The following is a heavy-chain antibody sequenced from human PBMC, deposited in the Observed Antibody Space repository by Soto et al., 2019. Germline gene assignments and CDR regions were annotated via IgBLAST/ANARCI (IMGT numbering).Heavy chain of an antibody. J-gene: IGHJ4*02. CDR3: ASHYDMWSGYLSPVDY. Sequence: GGSLRLSRAASGYTCSDYYMSWIRQAPGKGLEWISYIDTSGTKIYYADSVKGRFTITRDNAKNSLYLEMNSLRDEDTAVYYCASHYDMWSGYLSPVDYWGQGTLVTVS. D-gene: IGHD3-3*01. CDR2: IDTSGTKI. V-gene: IGHV3-11*01. CDR1: GYTCSDYY.